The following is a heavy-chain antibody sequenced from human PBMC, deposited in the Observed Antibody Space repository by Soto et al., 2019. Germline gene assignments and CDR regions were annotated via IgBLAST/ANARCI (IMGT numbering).Heavy chain of an antibody. CDR3: ARRGLGLAFDY. V-gene: IGHV3-13*01. J-gene: IGHJ4*02. CDR2: IGSDGGT. CDR1: GFTFSSYD. D-gene: IGHD7-27*01. Sequence: GSLRLSCAASGFTFSSYDMHWVRQVTGKGLEWVSAIGSDGGTYYRGSVKGRFSISRENARNSLHLQMNSLTAGDTAVYYCARRGLGLAFDYWGQGTLVTVSS.